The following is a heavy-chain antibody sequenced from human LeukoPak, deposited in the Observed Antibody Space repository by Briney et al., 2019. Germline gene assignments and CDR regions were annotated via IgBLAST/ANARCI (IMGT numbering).Heavy chain of an antibody. CDR1: GGTFNSYA. D-gene: IGHD3-9*01. J-gene: IGHJ4*02. V-gene: IGHV1-69*13. CDR2: IIPIFGTA. Sequence: ASVKVSCKASGGTFNSYAISWVRQAPGQGLEWMGGIIPIFGTANYAQKFQGRVTITADESTSTAYMELSSLRSEDTAVYYCARMDMEYYDILTGYYGYWGQGTLVTVSS. CDR3: ARMDMEYYDILTGYYGY.